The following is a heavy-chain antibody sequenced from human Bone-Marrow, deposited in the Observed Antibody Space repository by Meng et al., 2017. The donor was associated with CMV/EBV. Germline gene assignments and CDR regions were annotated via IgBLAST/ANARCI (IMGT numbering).Heavy chain of an antibody. CDR3: ARGRHYTGSAHIDD. CDR2: IDSSSSLI. D-gene: IGHD2-8*02. CDR1: GFILSSYE. J-gene: IGHJ4*02. Sequence: GGSLKISCEASGFILSSYEMNWVRQAPGRGLEWLSYIDSSSSLIYYADSVKGRLTISRDNAKNSLYLEMNSLRVEDTAVYYCARGRHYTGSAHIDDWGQGTLVTVSS. V-gene: IGHV3-48*03.